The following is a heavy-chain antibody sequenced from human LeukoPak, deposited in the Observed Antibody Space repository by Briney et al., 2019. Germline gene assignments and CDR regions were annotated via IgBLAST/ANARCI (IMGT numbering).Heavy chain of an antibody. CDR2: INPNSGGT. Sequence: GASVKVSCKASGYTFTGYYMHWVRQAPGQGLEWMGWINPNSGGTNYAQKFQGRVTMTRDTSISTAYMELSRLRSDDTAVYYCARVLRGYSGEDTDYWGQGTLVTVSS. CDR3: ARVLRGYSGEDTDY. D-gene: IGHD5-12*01. CDR1: GYTFTGYY. V-gene: IGHV1-2*02. J-gene: IGHJ4*02.